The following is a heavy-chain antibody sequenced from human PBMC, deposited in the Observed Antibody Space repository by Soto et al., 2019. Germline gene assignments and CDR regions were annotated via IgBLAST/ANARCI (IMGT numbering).Heavy chain of an antibody. V-gene: IGHV4-34*01. CDR2: IKHTGGT. D-gene: IGHD3-3*01. CDR3: ATRITVFGLLIPPFDP. J-gene: IGHJ5*02. CDR1: GGGVDGYY. Sequence: LETLSLTCAVYGGGVDGYYWNWIRQPPGKGLEWIGEIKHTGGTNYNPSLKSRVTMSVDKSKNQFSLRLSSVTAADTAIYYCATRITVFGLLIPPFDPWGQGTQVTVSS.